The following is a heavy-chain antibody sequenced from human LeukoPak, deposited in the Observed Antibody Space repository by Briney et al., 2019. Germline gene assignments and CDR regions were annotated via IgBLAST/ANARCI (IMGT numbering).Heavy chain of an antibody. Sequence: GGSLRLSCAPSGFTFNKYDLTWVRQAPGKGLEWVSTIGGGSSGTYYADSVKGRFTISTDSSKNTLYLQMNSLRADDTAVYYCAKPLQEKRQIFDSWGQGTLVTVSS. CDR2: IGGGSSGT. D-gene: IGHD1-1*01. J-gene: IGHJ4*02. CDR1: GFTFNKYD. V-gene: IGHV3-23*01. CDR3: AKPLQEKRQIFDS.